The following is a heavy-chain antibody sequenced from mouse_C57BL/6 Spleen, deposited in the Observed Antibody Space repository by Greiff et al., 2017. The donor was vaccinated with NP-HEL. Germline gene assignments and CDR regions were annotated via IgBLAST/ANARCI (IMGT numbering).Heavy chain of an antibody. CDR3: AREDDYDLFAY. CDR2: IYPGDGDT. CDR1: GYAFSSSW. D-gene: IGHD2-4*01. J-gene: IGHJ3*01. Sequence: QVQLQQSGPELVKPGASVKISCKASGYAFSSSWMNWVKQRPGKGLEWIGRIYPGDGDTNYNGKFKGKATLTADKSSSTAYMQLSSLKSEDYAVDFGAREDDYDLFAYWGQGTLVTVSA. V-gene: IGHV1-82*01.